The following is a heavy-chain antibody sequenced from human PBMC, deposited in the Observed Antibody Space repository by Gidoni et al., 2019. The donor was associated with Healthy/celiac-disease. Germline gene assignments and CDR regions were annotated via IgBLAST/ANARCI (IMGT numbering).Heavy chain of an antibody. J-gene: IGHJ4*02. Sequence: EVQLLESGGGLVQPGGSLRLSCAASGFTFSSYAMSWVRQAPGKGLEWVSAISGSGGSTYNADSVKGRFTISRDNSKNTLYLQMNSLRAEDTAVYYCAKDFQDIVATIMEVWGQGTLVTVSS. CDR2: ISGSGGST. V-gene: IGHV3-23*01. CDR3: AKDFQDIVATIMEV. D-gene: IGHD5-12*01. CDR1: GFTFSSYA.